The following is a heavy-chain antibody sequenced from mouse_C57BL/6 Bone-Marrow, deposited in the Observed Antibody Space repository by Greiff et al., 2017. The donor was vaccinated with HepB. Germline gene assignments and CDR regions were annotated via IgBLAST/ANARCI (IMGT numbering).Heavy chain of an antibody. CDR2: IDPENGDT. V-gene: IGHV14-4*01. D-gene: IGHD2-2*01. J-gene: IGHJ1*03. CDR3: TTPLWFHWYFDV. CDR1: GFNIKDDY. Sequence: EVKLMESGAELVRPGASVKLSCTASGFNIKDDYMHWVKQRPEQGLEWIGWIDPENGDTEYASKFQGKATITADTSSNTAYLQLSSLTSEDTAVYYCTTPLWFHWYFDVWGTGTTVTVSS.